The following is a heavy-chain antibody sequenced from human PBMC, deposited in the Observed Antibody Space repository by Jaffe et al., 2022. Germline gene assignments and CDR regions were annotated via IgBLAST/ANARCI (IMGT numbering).Heavy chain of an antibody. CDR3: AREESSSGTFDY. J-gene: IGHJ4*02. CDR2: INSDGSST. Sequence: EVQLVESGGGLVQPGGSLRLSCAVSGFTFRNYWMHWVRQAPGKGLVCVSRINSDGSSTTYADSVKGRFTISRDNAKNTLYLQMNSLRAEDTALYYCAREESSSGTFDYWGQGTLVTVSS. CDR1: GFTFRNYW. D-gene: IGHD3-22*01. V-gene: IGHV3-74*01.